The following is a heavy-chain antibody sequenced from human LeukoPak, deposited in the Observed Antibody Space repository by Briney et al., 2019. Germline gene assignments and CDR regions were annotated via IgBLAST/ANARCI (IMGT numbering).Heavy chain of an antibody. J-gene: IGHJ3*02. Sequence: ASVKVSCKASGYTFTGYYMHWVRQAPGQGLEWMGWINPNNGGTNYAQKFQGRVTMTRDTSISTAYMELSRLRSDDTAVYYCASFYCSSTSCEAFDIWGQGTMVTVSS. CDR2: INPNNGGT. CDR3: ASFYCSSTSCEAFDI. V-gene: IGHV1-2*02. D-gene: IGHD2-2*01. CDR1: GYTFTGYY.